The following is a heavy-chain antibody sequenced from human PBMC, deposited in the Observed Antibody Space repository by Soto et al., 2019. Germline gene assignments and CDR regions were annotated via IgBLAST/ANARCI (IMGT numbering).Heavy chain of an antibody. J-gene: IGHJ6*02. V-gene: IGHV3-33*01. D-gene: IGHD4-4*01. CDR3: ARDSGVTTVTTHDYYYGMDG. Sequence: GGSLRLSCAASGFTFSSYGMHWVRQAPGKGLEWVAVIWYDGSNKYYADSVKGRFTISRDNSKNTLYLQMNSLRAEDTAVYYFARDSGVTTVTTHDYYYGMDGWGQGTTVTVSS. CDR2: IWYDGSNK. CDR1: GFTFSSYG.